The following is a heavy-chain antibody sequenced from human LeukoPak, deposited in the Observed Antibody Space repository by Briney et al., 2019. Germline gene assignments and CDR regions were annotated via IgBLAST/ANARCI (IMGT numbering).Heavy chain of an antibody. CDR3: ARQSYDFWSGYFLDY. CDR1: GGSISSGSYY. V-gene: IGHV4-61*02. J-gene: IGHJ4*02. Sequence: SETLSLTCTVSGGSISSGSYYWSWIRQPAGKGLEWIGRIYTSGSTYYNPSLKSRVTISVDTSKNQFSLKLSSVTAADTAVYYCARQSYDFWSGYFLDYWGQGTLVTVSS. CDR2: IYTSGST. D-gene: IGHD3-3*01.